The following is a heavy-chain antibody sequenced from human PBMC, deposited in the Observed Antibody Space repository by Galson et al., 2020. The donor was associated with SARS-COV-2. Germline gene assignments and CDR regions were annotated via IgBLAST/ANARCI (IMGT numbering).Heavy chain of an antibody. D-gene: IGHD6-19*01. CDR2: IWSDGSNK. CDR3: AKDSSPYSNGWYGGRSGMDV. V-gene: IGHV3-33*06. Sequence: GGSLRLSCAASGFTFSSYGMHWVRQAPGKGLEWVTLIWSDGSNKDYAASVKGRFTISRDNSKNTLYLQMNSLRAEDTAVYYCAKDSSPYSNGWYGGRSGMDVWGQGTTVTVSS. CDR1: GFTFSSYG. J-gene: IGHJ6*02.